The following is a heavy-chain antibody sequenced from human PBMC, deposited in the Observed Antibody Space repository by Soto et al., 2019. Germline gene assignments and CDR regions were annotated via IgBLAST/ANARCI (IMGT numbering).Heavy chain of an antibody. CDR1: VFIVSSNQ. V-gene: IGHV3-53*01. CDR3: VRGPSDHKLRLVEWPYGDY. Sequence: GWSLRLSCVSSVFIVSSNQMSWVRHAPGKGLEWVSVIYSGHTTYYADSVEGRFTISRDDSKNTLYLQMNSLRVEDTAVYYCVRGPSDHKLRLVEWPYGDYWGQGALVTVSS. D-gene: IGHD3-3*01. J-gene: IGHJ4*02. CDR2: IYSGHTT.